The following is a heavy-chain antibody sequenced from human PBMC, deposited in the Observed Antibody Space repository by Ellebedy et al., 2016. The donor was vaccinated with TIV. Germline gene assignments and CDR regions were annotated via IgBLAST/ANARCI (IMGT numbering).Heavy chain of an antibody. J-gene: IGHJ4*02. D-gene: IGHD2-15*01. V-gene: IGHV3-23*01. CDR2: ISASGGTT. CDR1: EFTFSGYV. CDR3: AKLGAIVVVAAATLDF. Sequence: GESLKISCSASEFTFSGYVMHWVRQAPGKGLEWVAAISASGGTTYYAESMKGRFTVSRDNSKNTLYLQMNSLRAEDTAVYYCAKLGAIVVVAAATLDFWGQGTLVAVSS.